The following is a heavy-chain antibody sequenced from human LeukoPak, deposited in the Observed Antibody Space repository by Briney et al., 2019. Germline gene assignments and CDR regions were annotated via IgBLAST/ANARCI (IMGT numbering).Heavy chain of an antibody. CDR1: GFTFSSYA. J-gene: IGHJ4*02. CDR2: ISYDGSNK. Sequence: GGSLRLSCAASGFTFSSYAMHWVRQAPGKGLEWVAVISYDGSNKYYADSVKGRFTISRDNSKNTLYPQMNSLRAEDTAVYYCAREGYGDYAFDYWGQGTLVTVSS. D-gene: IGHD4-17*01. V-gene: IGHV3-30-3*01. CDR3: AREGYGDYAFDY.